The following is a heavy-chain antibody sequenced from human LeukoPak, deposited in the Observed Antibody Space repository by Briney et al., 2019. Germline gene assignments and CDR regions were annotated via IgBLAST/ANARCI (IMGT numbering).Heavy chain of an antibody. CDR2: ISAYNGNT. CDR3: ARGLSAAAGTQDSYQFDY. CDR1: GYTFTSYD. D-gene: IGHD6-13*01. Sequence: ASVKVSCKASGYTFTSYDINWVRQAPGQGLEWMGWISAYNGNTNYAQKLQGRVTMTTETSTTTAYMELRSLRSDDTAVYYCARGLSAAAGTQDSYQFDYWGQGTLVTVSS. J-gene: IGHJ4*02. V-gene: IGHV1-18*01.